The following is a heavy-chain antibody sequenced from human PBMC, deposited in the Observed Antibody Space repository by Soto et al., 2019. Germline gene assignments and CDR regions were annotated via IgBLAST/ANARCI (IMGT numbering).Heavy chain of an antibody. Sequence: SSETLSLTCTVSGGSISSYYWSWIRQPPGKGLEWIGYIYYSGSTNYNPSLKSRVTISVDTSKNQFSLKLSSVTAADTAVYYCARGQPYYYYYYMDVWGKGTTVTVSS. J-gene: IGHJ6*03. CDR1: GGSISSYY. CDR2: IYYSGST. CDR3: ARGQPYYYYYYMDV. V-gene: IGHV4-59*01.